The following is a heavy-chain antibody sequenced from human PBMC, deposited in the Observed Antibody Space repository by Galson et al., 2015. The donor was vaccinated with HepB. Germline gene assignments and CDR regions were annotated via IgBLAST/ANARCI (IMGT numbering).Heavy chain of an antibody. V-gene: IGHV3-43D*03. CDR2: ISWDGGST. D-gene: IGHD3-22*01. Sequence: SLRLSCAASGFTFDDYAMHWVRQAPGKGLEWVSLISWDGGSTYYADSVKGRFTISRDNSKNSLYLQMNSLRAEDTALYYCAKDTDSSGYYLHFDYWGQGTLVTVSS. J-gene: IGHJ4*02. CDR1: GFTFDDYA. CDR3: AKDTDSSGYYLHFDY.